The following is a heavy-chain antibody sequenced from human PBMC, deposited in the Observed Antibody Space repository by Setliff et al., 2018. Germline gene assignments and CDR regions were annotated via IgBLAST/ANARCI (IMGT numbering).Heavy chain of an antibody. J-gene: IGHJ4*02. CDR1: GYTFTDFG. CDR3: ARINFYVSSGHYYAPDY. Sequence: GASVKVSCKASGYTFTDFGINWVRQAPGQGLEWMGWVSPNTGNTYSTQKFQGRVAMTTDTSTSTAYMELRSLRSDDSAVYYCARINFYVSSGHYYAPDYWGQGTLVTVSS. CDR2: VSPNTGNT. D-gene: IGHD3-22*01. V-gene: IGHV1-18*01.